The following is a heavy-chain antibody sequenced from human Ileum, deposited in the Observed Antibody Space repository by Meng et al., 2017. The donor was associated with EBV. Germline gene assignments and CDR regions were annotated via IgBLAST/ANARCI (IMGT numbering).Heavy chain of an antibody. J-gene: IGHJ5*02. CDR1: GDSVSSDKTA. V-gene: IGHV6-1*01. CDR2: TYRRSRWYY. CDR3: ATSRIAKFDR. Sequence: QFRHQAAGPGLLQPSLSLSSSCVISGDSVSSDKTAWNWIRQSPSRGLEWLGRTYRRSRWYYDYALSVKSRINISPDTSKNQVSLQLNSVTDEDTGIYYCATSRIAKFDRWGQGTLVTVSS.